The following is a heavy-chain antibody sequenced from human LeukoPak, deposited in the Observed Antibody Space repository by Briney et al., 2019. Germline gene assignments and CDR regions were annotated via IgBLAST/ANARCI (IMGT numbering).Heavy chain of an antibody. Sequence: GGSPRLSCLASGFTLISHVMHWGRRAPGKGLEWVALISSDGTTKNNSESVEGRFTISRDTSMDTLYLQMDSLRVDDTSVYYCARGILSPRSVTFDVWGQGTMVTVS. D-gene: IGHD3-3*01. J-gene: IGHJ3*01. CDR1: GFTLISHV. CDR3: ARGILSPRSVTFDV. V-gene: IGHV3-30*04. CDR2: ISSDGTTK.